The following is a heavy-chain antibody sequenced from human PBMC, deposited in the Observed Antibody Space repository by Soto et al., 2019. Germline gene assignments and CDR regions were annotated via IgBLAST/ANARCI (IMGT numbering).Heavy chain of an antibody. CDR2: INHSGST. CDR3: AIGDGSYSPDAFDI. CDR1: GGSFSGYY. V-gene: IGHV4-34*01. Sequence: SETLSLTCAVYGGSFSGYYWSWIRQPPGKGLEWIGEINHSGSTNYNPSLKSRVTISVDTSKNQFSLKLSSVTAADTAVYYCAIGDGSYSPDAFDIWGQGTMVTVSS. D-gene: IGHD1-26*01. J-gene: IGHJ3*02.